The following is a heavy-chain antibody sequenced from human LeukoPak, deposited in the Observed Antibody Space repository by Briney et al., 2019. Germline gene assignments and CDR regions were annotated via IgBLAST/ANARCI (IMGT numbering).Heavy chain of an antibody. J-gene: IGHJ4*02. CDR1: GFTFSYYS. D-gene: IGHD2-2*01. V-gene: IGHV3-48*02. Sequence: GGSLRLSCAVSGFTFSYYSMNWVRQAPGKGLEWVSYISSSGSTTYCADSVKGRFTVSRDNAKNSLYLQMNSLRDEDTAVYYCAFRPLGDCSSSTCYAFDYWGRGTLVTVSS. CDR3: AFRPLGDCSSSTCYAFDY. CDR2: ISSSGSTT.